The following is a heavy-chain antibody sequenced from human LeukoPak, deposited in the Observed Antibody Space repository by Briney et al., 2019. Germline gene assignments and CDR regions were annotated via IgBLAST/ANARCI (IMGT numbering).Heavy chain of an antibody. J-gene: IGHJ4*02. V-gene: IGHV3-21*01. CDR3: ARDSANVVGAKSIFDY. D-gene: IGHD1-26*01. CDR2: ISSSSPYI. Sequence: GGSLRLSCAASGFTFSDYSMNWVRQAPGKGLEWVASISSSSPYIYYTDSVKGRFTISRDNAKNSLHLQMSSLRAEDTAVYYCARDSANVVGAKSIFDYWGQGALVTVSS. CDR1: GFTFSDYS.